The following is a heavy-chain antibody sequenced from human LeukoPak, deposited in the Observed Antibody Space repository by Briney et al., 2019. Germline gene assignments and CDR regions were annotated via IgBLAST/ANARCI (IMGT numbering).Heavy chain of an antibody. J-gene: IGHJ4*02. CDR2: IRSNGDTT. V-gene: IGHV3-23*01. D-gene: IGHD1-1*01. Sequence: GGSLRLSCAVSGFTFSSYAMSWVRQAPGRGLEWVSSIRSNGDTTYNADSVKGRFTISRDNSKNTLYLQMNRLRVEDTAIYYCAKGQELDDGVFDSWGQGTLVTVSS. CDR1: GFTFSSYA. CDR3: AKGQELDDGVFDS.